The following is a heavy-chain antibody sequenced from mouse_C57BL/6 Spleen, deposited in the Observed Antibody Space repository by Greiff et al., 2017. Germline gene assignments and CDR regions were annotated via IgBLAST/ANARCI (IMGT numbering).Heavy chain of an antibody. CDR2: IYPNNGGN. Sequence: VQLQQSGPELVKPGASVKMSCKASGYTFTDYYMHWVKQSHGQSLEWIGYIYPNNGGNGYNQKFKGKATLTVDTSSSPAYMALRSLTSEDSAVYDCAVVEGRDFDVWGTGTTVTVSS. V-gene: IGHV1-34*01. CDR1: GYTFTDYY. D-gene: IGHD1-1*01. CDR3: AVVEGRDFDV. J-gene: IGHJ1*03.